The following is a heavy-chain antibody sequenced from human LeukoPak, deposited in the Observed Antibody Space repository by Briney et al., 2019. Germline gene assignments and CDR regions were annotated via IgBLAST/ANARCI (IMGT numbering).Heavy chain of an antibody. V-gene: IGHV1-2*02. J-gene: IGHJ4*02. D-gene: IGHD2-2*01. CDR1: GYTFTGYY. CDR2: INPNSGGT. CDR3: ARDTGEGFAASHGAY. Sequence: ASVKVSCKASGYTFTGYYMHWVRQAPGQGLEWMGWINPNSGGTNYAQKFQGRVTMTRDTSISTAYMELSRLRSDDTAVYYCARDTGEGFAASHGAYWGQGTLVTVSS.